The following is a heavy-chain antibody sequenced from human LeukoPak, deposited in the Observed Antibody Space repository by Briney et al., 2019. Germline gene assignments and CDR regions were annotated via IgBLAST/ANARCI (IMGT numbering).Heavy chain of an antibody. CDR1: GFTFSSYA. D-gene: IGHD3-10*01. CDR3: AKNVEYYGSGSYYNAFDY. J-gene: IGHJ4*01. CDR2: ISGSGGST. Sequence: GGSLRLSCAAPGFTFSSYAMSWVRQAPGKGLEWVSAISGSGGSTYYADSVKGRFTISRDNSKNTLYLQMNSLRAEDTAVYYCAKNVEYYGSGSYYNAFDYWGHGTLVTVSS. V-gene: IGHV3-23*01.